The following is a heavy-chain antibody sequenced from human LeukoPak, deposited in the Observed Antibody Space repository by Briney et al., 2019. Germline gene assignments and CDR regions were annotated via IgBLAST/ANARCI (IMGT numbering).Heavy chain of an antibody. J-gene: IGHJ4*02. CDR3: ARLHIRGYRYGFDF. D-gene: IGHD5-18*01. V-gene: IGHV3-48*03. CDR2: ISSSSGIV. CDR1: GFTFNYYE. Sequence: GGSLRLSCAASGFTFNYYEMNWVRLAPGKGLEWVSYISSSSGIVYYADSVKGRFTISRDNAQNSLHLQMSSLRAEDTARYYCARLHIRGYRYGFDFWGQGTLVTVPS.